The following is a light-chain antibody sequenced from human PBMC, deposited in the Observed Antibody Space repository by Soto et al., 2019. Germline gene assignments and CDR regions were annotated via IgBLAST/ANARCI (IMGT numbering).Light chain of an antibody. CDR3: CSYAGSRTWV. CDR1: NSDVGLFSL. CDR2: EVT. Sequence: QSAPVQPASVSGSPGQSITISCTGTNSDVGLFSLVSWYQQFPGKAPELILYEVTKRPSGISHRFSGSKSANTASLTISGHHDDDEDDYYCCSYAGSRTWVFGGGTKLTVL. V-gene: IGLV2-23*02. J-gene: IGLJ3*02.